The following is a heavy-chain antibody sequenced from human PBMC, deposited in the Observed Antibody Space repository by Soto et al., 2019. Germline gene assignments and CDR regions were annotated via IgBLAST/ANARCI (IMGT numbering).Heavy chain of an antibody. Sequence: GGSLRLSCTASGFTFGDYAMSWFRQAPGKGLQWVGFIRSKDFGGTREYAASVKGRFTISRGDSKSIAYLQMNSLITEDTAVYYCSRVSCTSTNCLYYFDYWGQGTRVTVSS. CDR3: SRVSCTSTNCLYYFDY. V-gene: IGHV3-49*03. CDR2: IRSKDFGGTR. J-gene: IGHJ4*02. CDR1: GFTFGDYA. D-gene: IGHD2-2*01.